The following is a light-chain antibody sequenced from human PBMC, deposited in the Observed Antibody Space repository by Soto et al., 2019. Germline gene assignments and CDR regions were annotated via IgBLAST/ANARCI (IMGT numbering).Light chain of an antibody. J-gene: IGKJ3*01. CDR2: DAS. Sequence: DIQMTQSPSSLSASVGDRVTITCQASQDISNYLNWYQQKLGKAPKLLIYDASNLERGVPSRFSGSGSGTEFTFTITSLQPEDIATYYCPQYDTVPYDFGPGTKVDIK. CDR1: QDISNY. V-gene: IGKV1-33*01. CDR3: PQYDTVPYD.